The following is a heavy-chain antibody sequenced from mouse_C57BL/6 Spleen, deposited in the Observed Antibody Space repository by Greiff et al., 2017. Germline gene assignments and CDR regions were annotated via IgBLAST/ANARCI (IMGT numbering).Heavy chain of an antibody. Sequence: QVQLQQSGPGLVQPSQSLSITCTVSGFSLTSYGVHWVRQPPGKGLEWLGVIWSGGSTDYNAAFISRLSISKDNSKSQVFLKMSSLQADDTAIYYCAASGGYGSSYYAMDYWGQGTSVTVSS. CDR1: GFSLTSYG. D-gene: IGHD1-1*01. V-gene: IGHV2-4*01. CDR3: AASGGYGSSYYAMDY. J-gene: IGHJ4*01. CDR2: IWSGGST.